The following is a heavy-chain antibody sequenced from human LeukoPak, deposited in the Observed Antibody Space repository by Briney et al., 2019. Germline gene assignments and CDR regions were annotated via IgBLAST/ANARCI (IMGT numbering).Heavy chain of an antibody. CDR2: LYYSGRA. CDR1: GDSISSYF. D-gene: IGHD5-12*01. CDR3: ARDYSGYEFDY. J-gene: IGHJ4*02. V-gene: IGHV4-59*01. Sequence: SETLSLTCTVSGDSISSYFWCWIRQPPGKGLEWIGCLYYSGRANYSPSLTSRVTLSADTSKNQFSLKLNSVTAADSAIYYCARDYSGYEFDYWGQGTLVTVSS.